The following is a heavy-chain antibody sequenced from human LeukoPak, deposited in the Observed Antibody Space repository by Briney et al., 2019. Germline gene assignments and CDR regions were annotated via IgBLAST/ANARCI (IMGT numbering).Heavy chain of an antibody. CDR2: IYYSGST. J-gene: IGHJ4*02. CDR1: GGSISSYY. CDR3: ARDKVRAAYGLGSSHLDY. D-gene: IGHD3-10*01. Sequence: SETLSLTCTVSGGSISSYYWSWIRQPPGKGLEWIGYIYYSGSTNYNPSLKSRVTISVDTSKNQFSLKLSSVTAADTAVYYCARDKVRAAYGLGSSHLDYWGQGTLVTVSS. V-gene: IGHV4-59*01.